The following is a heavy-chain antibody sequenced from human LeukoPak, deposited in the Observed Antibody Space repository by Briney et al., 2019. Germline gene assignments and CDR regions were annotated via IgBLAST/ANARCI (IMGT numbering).Heavy chain of an antibody. CDR1: GFTFDDFG. V-gene: IGHV3-20*04. Sequence: GGSLSLSCAASGFTFDDFGLSWVPQVPGKGLEWVFGINWNGGSTGYADSVKGRFIISRDNAKNSLYLQMNSLRAEDTAVYYCARDLDYGDYEGGAFDIWGQGTMVTVSS. D-gene: IGHD4-17*01. CDR3: ARDLDYGDYEGGAFDI. CDR2: INWNGGST. J-gene: IGHJ3*02.